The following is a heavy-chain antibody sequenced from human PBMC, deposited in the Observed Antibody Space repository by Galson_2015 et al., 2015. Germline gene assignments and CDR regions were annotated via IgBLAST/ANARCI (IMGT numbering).Heavy chain of an antibody. J-gene: IGHJ4*02. D-gene: IGHD6-6*01. Sequence: SLRLSCAASGFTFSSYAMSWLRQAPGKGLEWVSAINGGGSSTYRADSVKGRFTISRDNSKNTLYLQMDSLGAEDTAVYYCAKGSAPARPYYFDYWGQGALVTVSS. V-gene: IGHV3-23*01. CDR3: AKGSAPARPYYFDY. CDR2: INGGGSST. CDR1: GFTFSSYA.